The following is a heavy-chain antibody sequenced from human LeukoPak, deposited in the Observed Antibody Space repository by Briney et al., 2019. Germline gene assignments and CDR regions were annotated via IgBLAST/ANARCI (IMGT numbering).Heavy chain of an antibody. D-gene: IGHD3-10*01. V-gene: IGHV4-59*02. J-gene: IGHJ5*02. CDR2: MYYSGST. Sequence: SETLSLTCTVSGGSVSSYYWSWIRQPPGKGLEWIGYMYYSGSTNYNPSLKSRVTISVDTSKNQFSLKLSSVTAADTAVYYCARAPPGYYGSGSYYNVRGWFDPWGQGTLVTVSS. CDR3: ARAPPGYYGSGSYYNVRGWFDP. CDR1: GGSVSSYY.